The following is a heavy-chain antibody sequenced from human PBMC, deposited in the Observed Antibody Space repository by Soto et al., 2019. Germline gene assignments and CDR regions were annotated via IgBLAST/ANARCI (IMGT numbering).Heavy chain of an antibody. V-gene: IGHV4-30-4*01. CDR3: ARTQLWPTRDYYDMNGNDLAHWFDP. D-gene: IGHD3-22*01. Sequence: PSETLSLTCTVSGGSISRGDYYWSWIRHPPGKGLEWIGYIYYSGSTYYNPSLKSRVTISVDTSKNQFSLKLSSVTAADTAVYYCARTQLWPTRDYYDMNGNDLAHWFDPWGQGTLVTVS. J-gene: IGHJ5*02. CDR2: IYYSGST. CDR1: GGSISRGDYY.